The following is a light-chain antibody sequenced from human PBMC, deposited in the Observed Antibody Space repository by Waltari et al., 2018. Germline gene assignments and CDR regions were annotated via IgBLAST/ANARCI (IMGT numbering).Light chain of an antibody. CDR1: QSINSN. V-gene: IGKV3-15*01. J-gene: IGKJ5*01. CDR2: GAF. CDR3: QQYDKWPPIT. Sequence: VLMTQSPPTLSLSPGDKATLSCRASQSINSNLAWYQQKPGQAPRLLIYGAFTRATGVPGRFSGSASGTDFTLTISGLRSEDFAVYYCQQYDKWPPITFGQGTRLEIK.